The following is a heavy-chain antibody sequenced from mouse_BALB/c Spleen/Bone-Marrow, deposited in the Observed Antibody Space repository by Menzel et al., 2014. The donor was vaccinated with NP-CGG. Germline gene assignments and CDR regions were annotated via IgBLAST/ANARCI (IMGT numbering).Heavy chain of an antibody. D-gene: IGHD1-1*01. CDR2: IDPANGNT. CDR3: ARYDYGWYFYV. V-gene: IGHV14-3*02. Sequence: VQLQQSGAELVKSGASVKLSCTASGFNIKDTYMHWVKQRPEQGLEWIGRIDPANGNTKYDPKFQGKATITADTSSNTAYLQLSSLTSEDTAVYYCARYDYGWYFYVWGAGTTVTVSS. J-gene: IGHJ1*01. CDR1: GFNIKDTY.